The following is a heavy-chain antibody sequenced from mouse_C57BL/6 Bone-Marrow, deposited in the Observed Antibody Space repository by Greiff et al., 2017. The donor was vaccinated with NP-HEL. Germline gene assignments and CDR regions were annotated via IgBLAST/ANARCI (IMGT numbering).Heavy chain of an antibody. J-gene: IGHJ3*01. D-gene: IGHD1-1*01. Sequence: EVKLQQSGAELVRPGASVKLSCTASGFNIKDDYMHWVKQRPEQGLEWIGWIDPENGDTEYASKFQGKATITADTSSNTAYLQLSSLTSEDTAVYYCTTWEVTTVVAPRAYWGQGTLVTVSA. CDR1: GFNIKDDY. CDR3: TTWEVTTVVAPRAY. V-gene: IGHV14-4*01. CDR2: IDPENGDT.